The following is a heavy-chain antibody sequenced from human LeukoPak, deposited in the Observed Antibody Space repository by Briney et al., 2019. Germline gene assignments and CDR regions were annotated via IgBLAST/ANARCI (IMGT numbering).Heavy chain of an antibody. CDR3: SRPFDS. Sequence: RPGGSLRLSCAASGFTFYDYGMSWVRQAPGKGVEWVSGTNWNGDSTDYADSVKGRFTISREKARNTLYLQMNSLSAGDTAVYYCSRPFDSWGQGTLVTVSS. CDR2: TNWNGDST. J-gene: IGHJ4*02. V-gene: IGHV3-20*04. CDR1: GFTFYDYG.